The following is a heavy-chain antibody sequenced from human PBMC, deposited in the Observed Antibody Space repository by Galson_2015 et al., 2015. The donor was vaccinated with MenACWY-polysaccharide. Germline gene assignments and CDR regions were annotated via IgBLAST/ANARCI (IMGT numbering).Heavy chain of an antibody. CDR1: GFTFSSYW. D-gene: IGHD3/OR15-3a*01. CDR2: INSDGSST. J-gene: IGHJ6*02. Sequence: SLRLSCAASGFTFSSYWVHWVRQAPGKGLVWVSRINSDGSSTSYADSVKGRFTISRDNAKNTLYLQMNSLRAEDTAVYYCARADFWISGYGMDVWGQGTTVTVSS. CDR3: ARADFWISGYGMDV. V-gene: IGHV3-74*01.